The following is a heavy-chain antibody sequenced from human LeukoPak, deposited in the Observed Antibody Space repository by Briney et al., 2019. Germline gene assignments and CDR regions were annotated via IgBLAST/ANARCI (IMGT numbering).Heavy chain of an antibody. D-gene: IGHD2-2*01. V-gene: IGHV3-23*01. CDR2: ISGSGGST. Sequence: GGSLRLSRAASGFTFSSYAMSWVRQAPGKGLEWVSAISGSGGSTYYADSVKGRFTISRDNSKNTLYLQMNSLRAEDTAVYYCAKGDYCSSTSCPLGWFDPWGQGTLVTVSS. CDR3: AKGDYCSSTSCPLGWFDP. J-gene: IGHJ5*02. CDR1: GFTFSSYA.